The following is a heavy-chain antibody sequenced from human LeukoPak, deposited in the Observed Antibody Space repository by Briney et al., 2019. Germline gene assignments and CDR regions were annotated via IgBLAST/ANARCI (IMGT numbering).Heavy chain of an antibody. V-gene: IGHV3-48*03. Sequence: GGSLRLSCAASGFTFSNYKMYWVRQAPGKGLEWVSYISSSGSIIYYSDSVKGRFTISRDNAKNSLYLQMNSLRAEDTAVYYCARDPTVTNFHDAFDIWGQGTMVTVSS. CDR3: ARDPTVTNFHDAFDI. CDR2: ISSSGSII. J-gene: IGHJ3*02. CDR1: GFTFSNYK. D-gene: IGHD4-17*01.